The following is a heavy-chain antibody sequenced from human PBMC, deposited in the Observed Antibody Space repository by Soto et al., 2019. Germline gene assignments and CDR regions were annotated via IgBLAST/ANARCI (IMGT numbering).Heavy chain of an antibody. D-gene: IGHD6-13*01. CDR3: KAAALLNYCGMDD. CDR2: INAGNDNT. V-gene: IGHV1-3*01. Sequence: ASVKVSCNDSGYTFTSYAMHWARQAPGQRLECMGWINAGNDNTKSSQKFQGRVTITSNTSASTAYIELSSMRSEDTAVYYSKAAALLNYCGMDDWGQVTKGTDAS. J-gene: IGHJ6*02. CDR1: GYTFTSYA.